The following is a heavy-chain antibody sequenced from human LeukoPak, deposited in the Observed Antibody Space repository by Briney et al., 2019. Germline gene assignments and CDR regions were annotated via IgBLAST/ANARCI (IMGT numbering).Heavy chain of an antibody. CDR2: TSSSDAGT. V-gene: IGHV3-NL1*01. Sequence: GGSLRLSRAASGFTFSSYGMHWVRQAPGKGLEWVSATSSSDAGTYHAASVRGRFTISRDNSKNTLYLQMNSLRAEDTAVYYCARTGLGYDYNYWGQGTLVTVSS. J-gene: IGHJ4*02. CDR1: GFTFSSYG. D-gene: IGHD5-12*01. CDR3: ARTGLGYDYNY.